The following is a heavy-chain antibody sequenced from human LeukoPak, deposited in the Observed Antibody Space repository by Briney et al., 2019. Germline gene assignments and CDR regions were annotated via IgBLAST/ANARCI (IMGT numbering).Heavy chain of an antibody. CDR3: AGSPFCSGGSCYTGLPY. V-gene: IGHV4-59*01. CDR2: IYYSGST. D-gene: IGHD2-15*01. Sequence: SETLSLTCTVSGGSISSYYWSWIRQPPGKGLEWIGYIYYSGSTDYNPSLKSRVTISVDTSKNQFSLKLSSVTAADTAVYYCAGSPFCSGGSCYTGLPYWGQGTLVTVSS. CDR1: GGSISSYY. J-gene: IGHJ4*02.